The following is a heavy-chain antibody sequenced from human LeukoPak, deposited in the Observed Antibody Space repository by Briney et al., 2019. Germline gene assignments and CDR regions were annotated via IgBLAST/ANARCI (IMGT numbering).Heavy chain of an antibody. CDR3: ARVEKQWQDQTSEYNWFDP. Sequence: ASVKVSCKASGYTFTGYYMHWVRQAPGQGLEWMGRINPNSGGTNYAQKFQGRVTMTRDTSISTAYMELSRLRPDDTAVYYCARVEKQWQDQTSEYNWFDPWGQGTLVTVSS. D-gene: IGHD6-19*01. J-gene: IGHJ5*02. V-gene: IGHV1-2*06. CDR2: INPNSGGT. CDR1: GYTFTGYY.